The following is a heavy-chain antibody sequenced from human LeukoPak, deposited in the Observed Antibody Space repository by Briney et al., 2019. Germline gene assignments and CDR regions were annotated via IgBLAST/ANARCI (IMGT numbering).Heavy chain of an antibody. CDR1: GYTFTTYG. J-gene: IGHJ4*02. CDR3: ARSPLWFGELLGFDY. Sequence: GASVKVSCKASGYTFTTYGISWVRQAPGQGLEWMGWISAHNGDTKFAEKFQGRVILTTDTPTTTAYMELRSLRSDDTAVYYCARSPLWFGELLGFDYWGQGTLVTVSS. CDR2: ISAHNGDT. V-gene: IGHV1-18*01. D-gene: IGHD3-10*01.